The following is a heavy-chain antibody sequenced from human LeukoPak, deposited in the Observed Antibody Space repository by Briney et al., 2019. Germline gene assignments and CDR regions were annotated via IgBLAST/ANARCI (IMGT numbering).Heavy chain of an antibody. D-gene: IGHD6-19*01. CDR3: AKGRSTNRYPIAVAGTFFDY. Sequence: PGRSLRLSCAASGFTFSSYGMHWVRQAPGKGLEWVAVISYDGSNKYYADSVKGRFTISRDNSKNTLYLQMNSLRAEDTAVYYCAKGRSTNRYPIAVAGTFFDYWGQGTLVTVSS. CDR1: GFTFSSYG. J-gene: IGHJ4*02. CDR2: ISYDGSNK. V-gene: IGHV3-30*18.